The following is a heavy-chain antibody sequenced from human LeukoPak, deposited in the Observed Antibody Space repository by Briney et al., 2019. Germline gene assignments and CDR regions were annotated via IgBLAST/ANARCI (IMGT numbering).Heavy chain of an antibody. D-gene: IGHD6-13*01. J-gene: IGHJ6*02. Sequence: ASVKVSCKASGYTFTSYYMRWVQQAPGQGLEWMGIINPSGGSTSYAQKFQGRVTITADESTSTAYMELSSLRSEDTAVYYCARDWYSSSWSPGDYYYGMDVWGQGTTVTVSS. V-gene: IGHV1-46*01. CDR1: GYTFTSYY. CDR2: INPSGGST. CDR3: ARDWYSSSWSPGDYYYGMDV.